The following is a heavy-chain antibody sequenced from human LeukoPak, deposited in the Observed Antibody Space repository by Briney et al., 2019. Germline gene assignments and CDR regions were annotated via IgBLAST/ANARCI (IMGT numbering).Heavy chain of an antibody. V-gene: IGHV3-11*01. D-gene: IGHD3-10*01. CDR1: GFTLSNHW. Sequence: GGSLRLSCVASGFTLSNHWMHWVRQAPGKGLEWVSYISSSGSTIYYADSVKGRFTISRDNAKNSLYLQMNSLRAEDTAVYYCARGGTMARRPFDPWGQGTLVTVSS. CDR2: ISSSGSTI. CDR3: ARGGTMARRPFDP. J-gene: IGHJ5*02.